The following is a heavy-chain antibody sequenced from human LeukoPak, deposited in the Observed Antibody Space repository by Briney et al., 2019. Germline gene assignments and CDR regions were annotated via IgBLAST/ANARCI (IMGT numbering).Heavy chain of an antibody. J-gene: IGHJ4*02. V-gene: IGHV4-39*01. Sequence: SETLSLTCTVSGGSISSSSYYWGWIRQPPGKGLEWIGSTYYSGSTHYNPSLKSRVTISVDTSKNQFSLKLSSVTAADTAVYYCARHEAYYYDSSGYPSIGYFDYWGQGTLVTVSS. D-gene: IGHD3-22*01. CDR2: TYYSGST. CDR3: ARHEAYYYDSSGYPSIGYFDY. CDR1: GGSISSSSYY.